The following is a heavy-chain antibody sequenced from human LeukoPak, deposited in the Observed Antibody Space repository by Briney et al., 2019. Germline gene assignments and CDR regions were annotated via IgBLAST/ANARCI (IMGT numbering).Heavy chain of an antibody. D-gene: IGHD6-19*01. V-gene: IGHV4-34*01. CDR2: INHSGST. CDR3: ARDTRIAVAGDYYCYMDV. CDR1: GGSFSGYY. Sequence: SETLSLTCAVYGGSFSGYYWSWIRQPPGKGLEWIGEINHSGSTNYNPSLKSRVTMSVDTSKNQFSLKLSSVTAADTAVYYCARDTRIAVAGDYYCYMDVWGKGTTVTVSS. J-gene: IGHJ6*03.